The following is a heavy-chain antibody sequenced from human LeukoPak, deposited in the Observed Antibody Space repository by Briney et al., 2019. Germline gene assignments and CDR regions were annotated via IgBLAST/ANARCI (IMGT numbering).Heavy chain of an antibody. CDR3: ARTMVRGDAFDI. V-gene: IGHV4-59*01. Sequence: KASETLSLTCSVSGGSISRYYWSLMRQPPGKGLEWIGYIYYSGSTNCNPSLKSRVTISVDTSKNQFSLKLSSVTAADTAVYYCARTMVRGDAFDIWGQGTMVTVSS. CDR2: IYYSGST. CDR1: GGSISRYY. D-gene: IGHD3-10*01. J-gene: IGHJ3*02.